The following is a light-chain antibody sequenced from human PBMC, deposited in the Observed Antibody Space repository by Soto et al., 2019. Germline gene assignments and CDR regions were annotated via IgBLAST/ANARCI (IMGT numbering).Light chain of an antibody. CDR1: RSNIGAGYD. J-gene: IGLJ2*01. Sequence: QSALTQPPSVSGAPGQRVTISCTGSRSNIGAGYDVHWYQQLPGTAPKVLIYANSNRPSGVPDRFSGSKSGTSASLAITGLQAEDEADYYCQSYDSSLSVVFGGGTKRTVL. CDR2: ANS. CDR3: QSYDSSLSVV. V-gene: IGLV1-40*01.